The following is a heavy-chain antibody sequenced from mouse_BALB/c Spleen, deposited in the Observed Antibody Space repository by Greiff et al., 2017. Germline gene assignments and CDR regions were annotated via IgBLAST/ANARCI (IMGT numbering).Heavy chain of an antibody. CDR3: ARRPLLLRTYAMDY. J-gene: IGHJ4*01. V-gene: IGHV5-6-5*01. Sequence: EVHLVESGGGLVKPGGSLKLSCAASGFTFSSYAMSWVRQTPEKRLEWVASISSGGSTYYPDSVKGRFTISRDNARNILYLQMSSLRSEDTAMYYCARRPLLLRTYAMDYWGQGTSVTVSS. D-gene: IGHD1-1*01. CDR2: ISSGGST. CDR1: GFTFSSYA.